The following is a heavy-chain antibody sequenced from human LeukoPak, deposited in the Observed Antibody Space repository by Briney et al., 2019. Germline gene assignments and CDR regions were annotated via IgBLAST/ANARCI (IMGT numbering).Heavy chain of an antibody. D-gene: IGHD1-7*01. CDR2: INWNGGST. CDR3: ARKGRLELLPDPFYCYYYYMDV. Sequence: PGGSLRLSCAASGFTFDDYGMSWVRQAPGKGLEWVSGINWNGGSTGYADSVKGRFTISRDNAKNSLYLQMNSLRAEDTALYYCARKGRLELLPDPFYCYYYYMDVWGKGTTVTVSS. V-gene: IGHV3-20*04. J-gene: IGHJ6*03. CDR1: GFTFDDYG.